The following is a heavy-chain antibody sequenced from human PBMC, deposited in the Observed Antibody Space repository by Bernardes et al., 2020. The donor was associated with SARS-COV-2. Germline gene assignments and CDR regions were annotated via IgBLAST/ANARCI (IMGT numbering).Heavy chain of an antibody. CDR1: GFTFSTYG. D-gene: IGHD1-26*01. V-gene: IGHV3-33*01. CDR2: IWYDGSNN. Sequence: GGSLRLSCTASGFTFSTYGIPWVRQAPGKGLEWVGVIWYDGSNNYYAEAVKGRFSISRDNFKNTMHLQISSLRVEDTAVYYCARDGRLGSGDFYGMDVWGQGTTVTVSS. CDR3: ARDGRLGSGDFYGMDV. J-gene: IGHJ6*02.